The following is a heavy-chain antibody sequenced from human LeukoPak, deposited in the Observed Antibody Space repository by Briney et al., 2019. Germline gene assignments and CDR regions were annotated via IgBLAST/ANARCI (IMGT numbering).Heavy chain of an antibody. J-gene: IGHJ4*02. Sequence: SETLSLTCTVSGGSISSSSYYWGWIRQPPGKGLEWIGEINHSGSTNYNPSLKSRVTISVDTSKNQFSLKLSSVTAADTAVYYCARGPTGLGAYFDYWGQGTLVTVSS. V-gene: IGHV4-39*07. CDR2: INHSGST. CDR3: ARGPTGLGAYFDY. CDR1: GGSISSSSYY. D-gene: IGHD3-10*01.